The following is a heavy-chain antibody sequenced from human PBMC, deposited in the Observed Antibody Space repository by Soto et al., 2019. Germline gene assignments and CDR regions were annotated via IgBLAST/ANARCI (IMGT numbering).Heavy chain of an antibody. CDR2: ISATGGGT. D-gene: IGHD3-16*01. CDR1: GFTFSNYW. Sequence: GGSLRLSCAASGFTFSNYWMHWVRQVPGRGLVWVSRISATGGGTYYADSVKGRFTISRDNSHNTLYLQVHSLTAEDTAVYYCAKDRRAGGNSAFYFDFWGQGAQVTVSS. CDR3: AKDRRAGGNSAFYFDF. V-gene: IGHV3-23*01. J-gene: IGHJ4*02.